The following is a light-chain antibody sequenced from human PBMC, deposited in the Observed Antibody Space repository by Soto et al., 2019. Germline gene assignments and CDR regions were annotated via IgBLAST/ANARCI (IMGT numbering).Light chain of an antibody. V-gene: IGLV6-57*03. CDR3: QSYDSSNQGV. J-gene: IGLJ2*01. CDR2: EDD. CDR1: SGSIANNY. Sequence: NFMLTQPHSVSESPGKTVTISCTRSSGSIANNYVRWYQQRPGSAPTALIHEDDQRPSGVPDRFSGSIDRSSNSASLTISGLKTEDEADYYCQSYDSSNQGVFGGGTKLTVL.